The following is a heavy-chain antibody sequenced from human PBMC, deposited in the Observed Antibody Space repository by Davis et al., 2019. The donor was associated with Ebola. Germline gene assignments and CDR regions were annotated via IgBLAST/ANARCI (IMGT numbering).Heavy chain of an antibody. Sequence: AASVKVSCKASGYTFISYDINWVRQATGQGLEWMGWMNANSGNTGYAQKFQGRVTMTRNTSISTAYMELSSLRSEDTAVYYCARKGRGYSYGLYGFDPWGQGTLVTVSS. J-gene: IGHJ5*02. CDR2: MNANSGNT. CDR3: ARKGRGYSYGLYGFDP. D-gene: IGHD5-18*01. V-gene: IGHV1-8*01. CDR1: GYTFISYD.